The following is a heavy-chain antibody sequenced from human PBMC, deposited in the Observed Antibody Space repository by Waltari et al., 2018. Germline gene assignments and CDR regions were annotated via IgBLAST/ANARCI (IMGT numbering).Heavy chain of an antibody. D-gene: IGHD1-1*01. CDR2: IWYDGSNK. Sequence: QVQLVESGGGLVQPGRSLRLSCAASGFTFSSYGMHWVRQAPGKGLEWVAVIWYDGSNKYYADSVKGRFTISRDNSKNTLYLQMNSLRAEDTAVYYCASGLGYMDYWGQGTLVTVSS. CDR3: ASGLGYMDY. J-gene: IGHJ4*02. V-gene: IGHV3-33*01. CDR1: GFTFSSYG.